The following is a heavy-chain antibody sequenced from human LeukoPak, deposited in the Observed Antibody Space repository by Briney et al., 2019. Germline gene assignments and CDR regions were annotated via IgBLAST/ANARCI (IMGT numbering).Heavy chain of an antibody. V-gene: IGHV3-23*01. D-gene: IGHD2-2*02. CDR1: GFTFNNYA. CDR3: ARDESRPLLGYCSSTSCYKSARLGYGMDV. Sequence: PGGSLRLSCAASGFTFNNYAMSWVRQAPGKGLEWASTISSSGANTYYADSVKGRFTISRDNSKNTLYLQMNSLRAEDTAVYYCARDESRPLLGYCSSTSCYKSARLGYGMDVWGQGTTVTVSS. CDR2: ISSSGANT. J-gene: IGHJ6*02.